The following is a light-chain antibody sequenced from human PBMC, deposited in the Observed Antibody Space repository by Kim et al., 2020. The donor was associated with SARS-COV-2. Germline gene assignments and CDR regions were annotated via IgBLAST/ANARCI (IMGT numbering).Light chain of an antibody. CDR3: QTYDSGHVV. CDR1: NIGPAYD. J-gene: IGLJ2*01. Sequence: GAPGQTITIACTGSNIGPAYDVHWYQQCPGSAPKLLIYGDIHRPSGVPDRFSGSKSGTSASLAITGLQVEDEADYFCQTYDSGHVVFGGGTQLTVL. CDR2: GDI. V-gene: IGLV1-40*01.